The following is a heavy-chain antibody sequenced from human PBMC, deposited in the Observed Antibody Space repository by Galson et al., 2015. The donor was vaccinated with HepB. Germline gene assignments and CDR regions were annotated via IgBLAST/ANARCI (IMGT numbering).Heavy chain of an antibody. CDR2: ISYDGSNK. Sequence: SLRLSCAASGFTFSSYGMHWVRQAPGKGLEWVAVISYDGSNKYYADSVKGRFTISRDNSKNTLYLQMNSLRAEDTAVYYCAKTGVATTPGGYYGMDVWGQGTTVTVSS. CDR3: AKTGVATTPGGYYGMDV. J-gene: IGHJ6*02. V-gene: IGHV3-30*18. CDR1: GFTFSSYG. D-gene: IGHD5-24*01.